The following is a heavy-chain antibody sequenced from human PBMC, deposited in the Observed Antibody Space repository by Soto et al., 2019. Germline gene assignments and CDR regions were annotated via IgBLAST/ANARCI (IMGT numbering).Heavy chain of an antibody. CDR1: GYSFTSYW. Sequence: PGESLKISCKGSGYSFTSYWIGWVRQMPGKGLEWMGIIYPGDSDTRYSPSFQGQVTISADKSISTAYLQWSSLKASDTAMYYCARAADDYYYYYYMDVWGKGTTVTVSS. V-gene: IGHV5-51*01. CDR3: ARAADDYYYYYYMDV. CDR2: IYPGDSDT. J-gene: IGHJ6*03.